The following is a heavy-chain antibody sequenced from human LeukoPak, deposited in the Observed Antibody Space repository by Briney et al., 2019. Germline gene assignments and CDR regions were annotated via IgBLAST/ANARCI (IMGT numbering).Heavy chain of an antibody. CDR2: IHYSGST. V-gene: IGHV4-59*04. J-gene: IGHJ4*02. CDR3: ARHGGAAGGH. D-gene: IGHD6-13*01. Sequence: SETLSLTCSVSGGSISGYHWSWIRQPPGKGLEWIGYIHYSGSTYYNPSLKSRVTISVDTSKNQLSLKLTSVTAADTAVYYCARHGGAAGGHWGQGTLVTVSS. CDR1: GGSISGYH.